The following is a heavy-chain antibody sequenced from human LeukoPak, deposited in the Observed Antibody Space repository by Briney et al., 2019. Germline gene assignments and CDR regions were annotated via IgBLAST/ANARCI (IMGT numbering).Heavy chain of an antibody. CDR3: ASGVPITMIVVVITRYYFDY. CDR1: GGSISSGGYY. CDR2: IYYSGST. Sequence: SQTLSLTCTVSGGSISSGGYYWSWIRQPAGKGLEWIGSIYYSGSTYYNPSLKSRVTISVDTSKNQFSLKLSSVTAADTAVYYCASGVPITMIVVVITRYYFDYWGQGTLVTVSS. J-gene: IGHJ4*02. V-gene: IGHV4-30-2*03. D-gene: IGHD3-22*01.